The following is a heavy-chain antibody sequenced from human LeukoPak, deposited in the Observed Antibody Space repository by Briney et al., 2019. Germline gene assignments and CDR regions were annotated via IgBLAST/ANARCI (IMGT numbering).Heavy chain of an antibody. J-gene: IGHJ4*02. V-gene: IGHV3-7*03. Sequence: GGSLRLSCAASGFTSSTYWMHWLRQAPGKAPEWVANIKQDRNEKYFVDSVKGRFTVSGDNAKNSLFLQMNSLRAEDTAVYYCAKDRKGRSVGFDYWGQGTLVTVSS. CDR2: IKQDRNEK. CDR1: GFTSSTYW. D-gene: IGHD3-16*01. CDR3: AKDRKGRSVGFDY.